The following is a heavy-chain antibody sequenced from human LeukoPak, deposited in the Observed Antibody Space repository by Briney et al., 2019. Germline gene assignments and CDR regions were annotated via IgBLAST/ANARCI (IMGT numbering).Heavy chain of an antibody. CDR2: IYYSGST. D-gene: IGHD6-13*01. CDR3: ARAERYSSSWYRGYFDY. CDR1: GGSISSYY. Sequence: SETLSLTCTVSGGSISSYYWSWIRQPPGKGLEWIGYIYYSGSTNYNPSLKSRVTISVDTSKNQFSLKLSSVTAADTAVYYCARAERYSSSWYRGYFDYWGQGTLVTVSS. V-gene: IGHV4-59*12. J-gene: IGHJ4*02.